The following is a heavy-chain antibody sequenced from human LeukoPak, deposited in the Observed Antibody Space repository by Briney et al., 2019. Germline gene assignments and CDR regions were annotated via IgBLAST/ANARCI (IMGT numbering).Heavy chain of an antibody. V-gene: IGHV3-23*01. J-gene: IGHJ4*02. CDR1: GFTFHNNG. CDR3: EKDSRPSVTTFRSRWTDS. Sequence: QPGGSLRLSCAASGFTFHNNGMSWVRQAPGKGREWVSAISGSSRSTYHAESLKGPFTISRDNSKNTLFLQMNSLRAEDTVVDYCEKDSRPSVTTFRSRWTDSWGQGTLVTVSS. D-gene: IGHD4-11*01. CDR2: ISGSSRST.